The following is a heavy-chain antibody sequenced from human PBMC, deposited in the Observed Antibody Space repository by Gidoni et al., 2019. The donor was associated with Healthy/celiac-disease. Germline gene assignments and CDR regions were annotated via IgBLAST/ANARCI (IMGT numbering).Heavy chain of an antibody. CDR3: AKADYGSGSSPLDY. Sequence: EVQLVESGGGLVQPGRSLRLSCAASGFTFDDYAMHWVRQAPGKGLEWVSGISGDSGSIGYADSVKGRFTISRDNAKNSLYLQMNSLRAEDTALYYCAKADYGSGSSPLDYWGQGTLVTVSS. CDR1: GFTFDDYA. CDR2: ISGDSGSI. V-gene: IGHV3-9*01. D-gene: IGHD3-10*01. J-gene: IGHJ4*02.